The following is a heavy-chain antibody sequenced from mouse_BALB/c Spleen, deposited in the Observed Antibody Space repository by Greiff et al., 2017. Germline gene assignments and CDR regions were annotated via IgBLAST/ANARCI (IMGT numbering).Heavy chain of an antibody. J-gene: IGHJ4*01. D-gene: IGHD2-4*01. CDR1: GFTFTDYY. Sequence: EVQLVESGGGLVQPGGSLRLSCATSGFTFTDYYMSWVRQPPGKALEWLGFIRNKANGYTTEYSASVKGRFTISRDNSQSILYLHMNTLRAEDSATYYCARAYDYDEGGHAMDYWGQGTSVTVSS. CDR2: IRNKANGYTT. V-gene: IGHV7-3*02. CDR3: ARAYDYDEGGHAMDY.